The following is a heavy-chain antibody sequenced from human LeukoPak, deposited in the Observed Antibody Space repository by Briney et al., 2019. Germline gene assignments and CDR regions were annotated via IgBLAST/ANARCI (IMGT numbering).Heavy chain of an antibody. J-gene: IGHJ4*02. D-gene: IGHD3-22*01. CDR1: GFTFSSYT. CDR3: ANTEDYYDSSGSTPYYFDY. V-gene: IGHV3-23*01. CDR2: ISGSGGST. Sequence: PGGSLRLSCAASGFTFSSYTMSWVRQAPPRGLEWVSAISGSGGSTSYADSVRGRFTISRDNSKNTLYLQMNSLRAEDTAVYYRANTEDYYDSSGSTPYYFDYWGQGTLVTVSS.